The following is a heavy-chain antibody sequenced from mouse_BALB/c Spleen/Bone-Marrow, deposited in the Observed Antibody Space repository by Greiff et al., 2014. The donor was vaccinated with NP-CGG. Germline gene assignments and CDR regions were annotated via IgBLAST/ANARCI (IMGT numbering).Heavy chain of an antibody. CDR2: ISSGSSNI. D-gene: IGHD1-1*01. Sequence: EVQVVESGGGLVQPGGSRKLSCAAPGFTFSSFGMHWVRQAPEKGLEWVAYISSGSSNIYYADTVKGRFTISRDNPKNTLFLQMTSLRSEDTAMYYCARAAITTVVAGYWGQGTTLTVSS. CDR3: ARAAITTVVAGY. V-gene: IGHV5-17*02. J-gene: IGHJ2*01. CDR1: GFTFSSFG.